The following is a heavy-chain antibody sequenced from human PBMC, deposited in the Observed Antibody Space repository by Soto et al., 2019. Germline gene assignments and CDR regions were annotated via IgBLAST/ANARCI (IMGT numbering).Heavy chain of an antibody. CDR1: GYTFTGYY. CDR3: ARDLAPRGVVAATRVDY. J-gene: IGHJ4*02. V-gene: IGHV1-2*02. CDR2: INPNSGGT. D-gene: IGHD2-15*01. Sequence: GAPVKVSCKASGYTFTGYYMHWVRQAPGQGLEWMGWINPNSGGTNYAQKFQGRVTMTRDTSISTAYMELSRLRSDDTAVYYCARDLAPRGVVAATRVDYWGQGTLVTVSS.